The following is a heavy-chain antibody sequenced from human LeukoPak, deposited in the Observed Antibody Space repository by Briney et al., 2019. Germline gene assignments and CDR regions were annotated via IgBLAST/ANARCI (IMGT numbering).Heavy chain of an antibody. V-gene: IGHV4-34*01. CDR1: GGSFSGYY. Sequence: SETLSLTCAVYGGSFSGYYWSWIRQPPGKGLEWIGEINHSGSTNYNPSLKSRVTISVDTSRNQFSLKLSSVTAADTAVYYCARNIVVVVAATTWFDPWGQGTLVTVSS. CDR3: ARNIVVVVAATTWFDP. D-gene: IGHD2-15*01. J-gene: IGHJ5*02. CDR2: INHSGST.